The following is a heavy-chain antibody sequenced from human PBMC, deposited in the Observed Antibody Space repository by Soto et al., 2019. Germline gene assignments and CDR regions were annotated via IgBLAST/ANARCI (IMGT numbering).Heavy chain of an antibody. D-gene: IGHD5-12*01. Sequence: SETLSLTCTVSGGSISSYYWSWIRQPPGKGLEWIGYIYYSGSTNYNPSLKSRVTISVDTSKNQFSLKLSSVTAADTAVYYCARERDGYTLDFWGRGTLVTVSS. CDR2: IYYSGST. CDR1: GGSISSYY. V-gene: IGHV4-59*01. J-gene: IGHJ4*02. CDR3: ARERDGYTLDF.